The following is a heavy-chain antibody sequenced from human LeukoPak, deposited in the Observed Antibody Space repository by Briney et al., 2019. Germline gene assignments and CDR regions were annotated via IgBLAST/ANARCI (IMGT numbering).Heavy chain of an antibody. CDR3: ARPVGSSGYYSPPGWVDY. Sequence: GGSLRLSCAASGFTFISYGMHWVRQAPGKGLEGVAVIWYDGSNKYYADSVKGRFTISRDNSKNTLYLQMNSLRAEDTAVYYCARPVGSSGYYSPPGWVDYWGQGTLVTVSS. V-gene: IGHV3-33*01. J-gene: IGHJ4*02. CDR1: GFTFISYG. D-gene: IGHD3-22*01. CDR2: IWYDGSNK.